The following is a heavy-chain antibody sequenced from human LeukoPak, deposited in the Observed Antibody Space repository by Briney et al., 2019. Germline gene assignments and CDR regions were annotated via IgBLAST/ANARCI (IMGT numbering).Heavy chain of an antibody. CDR1: GVTFSSYA. Sequence: GGSLRLSCAASGVTFSSYAMNWVRQAPGKGLEWVSAISGSGGSTYYTDSVKGRFTISRDNSKNTLHLQMNSLRAEDTAVYYCAKTRRTTMVRGAKGWFDPWGQGTLVTVSS. J-gene: IGHJ5*02. V-gene: IGHV3-23*01. CDR3: AKTRRTTMVRGAKGWFDP. D-gene: IGHD3-10*01. CDR2: ISGSGGST.